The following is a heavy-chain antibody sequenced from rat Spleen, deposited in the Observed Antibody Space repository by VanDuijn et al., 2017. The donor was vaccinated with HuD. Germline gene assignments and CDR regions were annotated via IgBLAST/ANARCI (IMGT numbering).Heavy chain of an antibody. J-gene: IGHJ2*01. CDR2: INTGGGNT. V-gene: IGHV5-25*01. CDR1: GFTFSNYY. Sequence: EVQLVESGGGLVQPGRSMKLSCAASGFTFSNYYMAWVRQAPTKGLEWVASINTGGGNTYYRDSVKGRFTISRDNAKSTLYLQMDSLRSEDTATYYCAKQGGGYFDYWGQGVMVTVSS. CDR3: AKQGGGYFDY.